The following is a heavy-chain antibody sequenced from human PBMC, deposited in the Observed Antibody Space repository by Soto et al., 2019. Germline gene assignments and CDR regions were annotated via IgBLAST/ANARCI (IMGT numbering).Heavy chain of an antibody. CDR2: IYYSGST. V-gene: IGHV4-39*01. Sequence: SETLSLTCTVSGGSISSSSYYWGWIRQPPGKGLEWIGSIYYSGSTYYNPSLKSRVTISVDTSKNQFSLKLSSVTAADTAVYYCARQGIFGVIVWWFDPWGQGTLVTVSS. CDR1: GGSISSSSYY. CDR3: ARQGIFGVIVWWFDP. J-gene: IGHJ5*02. D-gene: IGHD3-3*01.